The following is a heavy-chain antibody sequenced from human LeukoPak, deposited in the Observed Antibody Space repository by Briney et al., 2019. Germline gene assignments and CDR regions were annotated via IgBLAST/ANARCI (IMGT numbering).Heavy chain of an antibody. D-gene: IGHD2-21*02. CDR3: ARSIGVVVTAIDAFDI. CDR2: INPNSGGT. J-gene: IGHJ3*02. CDR1: GYTFTSYD. Sequence: VASVKVSCKASGYTFTSYDINWVRQAPGQGLEWMGWINPNSGGTNYAQKFQGRVTMTRDTSISTAYMELSRLRSDDTAVYYCARSIGVVVTAIDAFDIWGQGTMVTVSS. V-gene: IGHV1-2*02.